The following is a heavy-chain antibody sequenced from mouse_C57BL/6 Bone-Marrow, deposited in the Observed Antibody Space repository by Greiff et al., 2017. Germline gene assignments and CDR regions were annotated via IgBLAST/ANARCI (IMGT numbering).Heavy chain of an antibody. CDR2: INPSNGGT. CDR1: GYTFTSYW. Sequence: VQLQQPGTELVKPGASVKLSCKASGYTFTSYWMHWVKQRPGQGLEWIGNINPSNGGTNYNEKFKSKATLTVDKSSSTAYMQLSSLTSEDSAVYYCARSSDYYYGSSDYYAMDDWGQGTSVTVSS. J-gene: IGHJ4*01. V-gene: IGHV1-53*01. CDR3: ARSSDYYYGSSDYYAMDD. D-gene: IGHD1-1*01.